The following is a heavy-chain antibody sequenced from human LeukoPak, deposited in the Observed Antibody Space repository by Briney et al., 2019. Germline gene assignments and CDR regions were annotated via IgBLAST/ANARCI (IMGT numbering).Heavy chain of an antibody. D-gene: IGHD1-26*01. CDR1: GYSFTSYW. V-gene: IGHV5-51*01. Sequence: GESLKISCKGSGYSFTSYWIGWVRQMPGKGLEWMGIIYPGDSDTRYSPSFQGQVTISADKSISTAYLQWSSLKASDTAMYYCARDVGSVSPYYYYYYMDVWGKGTTVTVSS. J-gene: IGHJ6*03. CDR3: ARDVGSVSPYYYYYYMDV. CDR2: IYPGDSDT.